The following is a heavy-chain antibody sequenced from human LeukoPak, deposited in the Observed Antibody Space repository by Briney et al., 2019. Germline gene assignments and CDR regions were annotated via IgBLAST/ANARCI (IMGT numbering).Heavy chain of an antibody. D-gene: IGHD4-11*01. CDR3: ARSRQTSTVGSLDY. V-gene: IGHV1-69*05. J-gene: IGHJ4*02. Sequence: SVKVSCKASGGTFSSYAISWVRQAPGQGLEWMGGIIPIFGTANYAQKFQGRVTMTRDTSTSTVYMELSSLRSEDTAVYYCARSRQTSTVGSLDYWGQGTLVTVSS. CDR1: GGTFSSYA. CDR2: IIPIFGTA.